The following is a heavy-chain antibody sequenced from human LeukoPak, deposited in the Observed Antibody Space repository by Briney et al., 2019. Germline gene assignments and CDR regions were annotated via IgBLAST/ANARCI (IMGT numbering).Heavy chain of an antibody. V-gene: IGHV4-59*01. CDR1: GGSISSYY. CDR2: IYYSGST. D-gene: IGHD3-3*01. Sequence: PSETLSLTCTVSGGSISSYYWSWIRQPPGKGLEWIGYIYYSGSTNYNPSLKSRVTISVDTSKNQFSLKLSSVTAADTAVYYCARAISYYDFWSGYLDPPYYFDYWGQGTLVTVSS. CDR3: ARAISYYDFWSGYLDPPYYFDY. J-gene: IGHJ4*02.